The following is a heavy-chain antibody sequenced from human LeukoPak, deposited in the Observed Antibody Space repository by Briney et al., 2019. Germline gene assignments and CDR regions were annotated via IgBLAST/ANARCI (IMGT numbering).Heavy chain of an antibody. CDR1: GYTFTSYG. D-gene: IGHD4-17*01. J-gene: IGHJ4*02. V-gene: IGHV1-18*01. CDR2: ISAYNGNT. Sequence: GASVKVSCKASGYTFTSYGISWVRQAPGQGLEWMGWISAYNGNTNYAQKLQGRVTMTTDTSTSTAYMELRSLRSDDTAVYYCAREVEGDYASYYFDYWGQGTLVTVSS. CDR3: AREVEGDYASYYFDY.